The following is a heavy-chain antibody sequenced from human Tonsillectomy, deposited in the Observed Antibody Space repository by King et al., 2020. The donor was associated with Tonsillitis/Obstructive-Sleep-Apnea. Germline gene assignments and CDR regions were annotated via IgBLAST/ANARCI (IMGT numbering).Heavy chain of an antibody. V-gene: IGHV1-3*01. J-gene: IGHJ6*03. CDR2: INAGNGNT. CDR1: GYTFTSYA. CDR3: ARDLKNYYYYYMDV. Sequence: QLVQSGAEVKKPGASVKVSCKASGYTFTSYAMHCVRQAPGQRLEWMGWINAGNGNTKYSQKFQGSVTITRDTSASTAYMELSSLRSEDTAVYYCARDLKNYYYYYMDVWGKGTTVTVSS.